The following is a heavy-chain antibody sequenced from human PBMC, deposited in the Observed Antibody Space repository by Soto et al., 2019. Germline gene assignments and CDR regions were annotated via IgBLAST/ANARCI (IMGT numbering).Heavy chain of an antibody. CDR3: ARDNYGPLGY. CDR1: GYTFTDLY. V-gene: IGHV1-2*02. Sequence: ASVKVSCKPSGYTFTDLYIHWVRQAPGQGLEWMGWVDPNSGGTKQTQKFQGRLTMTRDTSTGAVYMELYSLRSDDTSVYYCARDNYGPLGYWRQGTLVTVSS. J-gene: IGHJ4*02. CDR2: VDPNSGGT. D-gene: IGHD3-10*01.